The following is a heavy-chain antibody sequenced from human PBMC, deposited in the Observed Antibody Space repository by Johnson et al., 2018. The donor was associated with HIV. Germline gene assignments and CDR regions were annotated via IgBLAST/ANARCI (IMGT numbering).Heavy chain of an antibody. CDR2: IWYDGSNR. J-gene: IGHJ3*02. D-gene: IGHD4-17*01. CDR3: ARVRPNPTVTTRGAAFDI. V-gene: IGHV3-33*08. Sequence: QVQLVESGGGVVQPGRSLRLSCAASGFTFSSFGMHWVRQAPGKGLEWVAVIWYDGSNRYYADSVKGRFTISRDNSRNTLYLQMNSLRAEDTAVYYCARVRPNPTVTTRGAAFDIWGQGTMVTVSS. CDR1: GFTFSSFG.